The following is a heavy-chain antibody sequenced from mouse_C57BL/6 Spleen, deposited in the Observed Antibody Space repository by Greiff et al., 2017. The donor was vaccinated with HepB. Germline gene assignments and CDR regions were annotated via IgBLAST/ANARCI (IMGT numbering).Heavy chain of an antibody. J-gene: IGHJ1*03. CDR3: AREGDYGSSPWYFDV. V-gene: IGHV5-16*01. Sequence: EVKLVESEGGLVQPGSSMKLSCTASGFTFSDYYMAWVRQVPEKGLEWVANINYDGSSTYYLDSLKSRFIISRDNAKNILYLQMSSLKSEDTATYYCAREGDYGSSPWYFDVWGTGTTVTVSS. CDR2: INYDGSST. CDR1: GFTFSDYY. D-gene: IGHD1-1*01.